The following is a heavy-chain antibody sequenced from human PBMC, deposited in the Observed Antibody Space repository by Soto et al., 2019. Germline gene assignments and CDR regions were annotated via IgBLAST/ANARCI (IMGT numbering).Heavy chain of an antibody. CDR1: GFIFRNYG. J-gene: IGHJ4*02. Sequence: GGSLRLSCGASGFIFRNYGLSWVRQAPGKGLEWVSGISGSGSVTNYADSVKGRFTISRDNSNNTLSLQMDSLRAEDTAVYYCAKGGVAAARGYFDHWGQGTRVTV. CDR2: ISGSGSVT. D-gene: IGHD6-13*01. CDR3: AKGGVAAARGYFDH. V-gene: IGHV3-23*01.